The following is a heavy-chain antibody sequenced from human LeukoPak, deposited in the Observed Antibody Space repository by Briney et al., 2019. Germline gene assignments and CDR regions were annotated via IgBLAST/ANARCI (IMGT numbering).Heavy chain of an antibody. CDR2: IWYDGSNK. CDR3: ARDFGGYFLDY. CDR1: GFTFSNTW. Sequence: GGSLRLSCAASGFTFSNTWMSWVRQAPGKGLEWVAVIWYDGSNKYYADSVKGRFTISRDNSKNTLYLQMNSLRAEDTAVYYCARDFGGYFLDYWGQGTLVTVSS. D-gene: IGHD2/OR15-2a*01. J-gene: IGHJ4*02. V-gene: IGHV3-33*08.